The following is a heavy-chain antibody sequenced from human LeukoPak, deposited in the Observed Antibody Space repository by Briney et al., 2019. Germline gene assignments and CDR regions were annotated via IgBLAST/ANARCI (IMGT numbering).Heavy chain of an antibody. V-gene: IGHV3-53*01. CDR1: GFTVSSNY. Sequence: GGSLRLSCAASGFTVSSNYMSWVRQAPGKGLEWVSVIYSGGSTYYAESVKGRFTISRDNSKNTLYLQMNNLRAEDTAVYYCAKDSDCINGVCYFAFDIWGQGTMVTVSS. D-gene: IGHD2-8*01. CDR3: AKDSDCINGVCYFAFDI. CDR2: IYSGGST. J-gene: IGHJ3*02.